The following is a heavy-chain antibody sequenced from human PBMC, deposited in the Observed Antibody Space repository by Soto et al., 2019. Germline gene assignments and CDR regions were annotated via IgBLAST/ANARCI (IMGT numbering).Heavy chain of an antibody. J-gene: IGHJ4*02. Sequence: EVQLLDSGGGLVQPGGSLRLSCTASGLTFSDYAMSWVRQPPGKGLEWVSVISAGGSTYYADSVKGRFTVSRANSKNTLYLQMNSLRAEDTAVYYCANVPIWCSSTSCYTECFDDWGKGTLVTVSS. CDR1: GLTFSDYA. D-gene: IGHD2-2*02. V-gene: IGHV3-23*01. CDR3: ANVPIWCSSTSCYTECFDD. CDR2: ISAGGST.